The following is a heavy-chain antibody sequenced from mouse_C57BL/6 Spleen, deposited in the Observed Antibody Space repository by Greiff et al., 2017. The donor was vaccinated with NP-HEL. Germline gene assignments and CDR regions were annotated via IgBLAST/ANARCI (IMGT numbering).Heavy chain of an antibody. Sequence: QQSCKASGYTFTSYWMQWVKQRPGQGLEWIGEIDPSDSYTNYNQKFKGKATLTVDTSSSTAYMQLSSLTSEDSAVYYCARSRYGSSYWYFDVWGTGTTVTVSS. J-gene: IGHJ1*03. CDR2: IDPSDSYT. CDR1: GYTFTSYW. D-gene: IGHD1-1*01. CDR3: ARSRYGSSYWYFDV. V-gene: IGHV1-50*01.